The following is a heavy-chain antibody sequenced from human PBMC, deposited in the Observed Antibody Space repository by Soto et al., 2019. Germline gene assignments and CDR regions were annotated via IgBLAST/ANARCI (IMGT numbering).Heavy chain of an antibody. Sequence: GSLRLSCAASGFTFSSYAMSWVRQAPGKGLEWVSAISGSGGSTYYADSVKGRFTISRDNSKNTLYLQMNSLRAEDTAVYYCAKPHSSSWSYYYGMDVWGQGTTVTVSS. J-gene: IGHJ6*01. D-gene: IGHD6-13*01. CDR2: ISGSGGST. CDR3: AKPHSSSWSYYYGMDV. V-gene: IGHV3-23*01. CDR1: GFTFSSYA.